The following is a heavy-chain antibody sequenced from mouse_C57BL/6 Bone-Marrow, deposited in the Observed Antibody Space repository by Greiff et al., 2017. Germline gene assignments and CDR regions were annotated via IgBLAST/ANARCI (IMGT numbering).Heavy chain of an antibody. CDR3: ARREGYYYAY. CDR2: INPSTGGT. J-gene: IGHJ3*01. V-gene: IGHV1-42*01. CDR1: GYSFTGYY. Sequence: DVKLVESGPELVKPGASVKISCKASGYSFTGYYMNWVKQSPEKSLEWIGEINPSTGGTTYNQKFKAKATLTVDKSSSTAYMQLKSLTSEDSAVYYCARREGYYYAYWGQGTLVTVSA. D-gene: IGHD2-3*01.